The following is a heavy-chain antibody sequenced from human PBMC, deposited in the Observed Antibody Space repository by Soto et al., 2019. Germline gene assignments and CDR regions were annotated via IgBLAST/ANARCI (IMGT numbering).Heavy chain of an antibody. J-gene: IGHJ5*02. CDR1: GGSVSSGSYY. V-gene: IGHV4-61*01. CDR3: ARGVDSSGSRKGWFDP. Sequence: QVQLQESGPGLVKPSETLSLTCTVSGGSVSSGSYYWSWIRQPPGKGLEWIGYIYYSGSTNYNPSRKSRVTISVDTSKNQFSLKLSSVTAADTAVYYCARGVDSSGSRKGWFDPWGQGTLVTVSS. D-gene: IGHD6-25*01. CDR2: IYYSGST.